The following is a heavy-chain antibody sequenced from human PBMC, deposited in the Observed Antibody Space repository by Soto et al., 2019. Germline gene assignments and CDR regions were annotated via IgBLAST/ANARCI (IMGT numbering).Heavy chain of an antibody. CDR2: ISSSSSYI. V-gene: IGHV3-21*01. J-gene: IGHJ6*02. CDR3: ARGGKQQLAYYYYYYGMDV. D-gene: IGHD6-13*01. CDR1: GFTFSSYS. Sequence: EVQLVESGGGLVKPGGSLRLSCAASGFTFSSYSMNWVRQAPGKGLEWVSSISSSSSYIYYADSVKGRFTISRDNAKNSLYLQMNSLRVEDTAVYYCARGGKQQLAYYYYYYGMDVWGQGTTVTVSS.